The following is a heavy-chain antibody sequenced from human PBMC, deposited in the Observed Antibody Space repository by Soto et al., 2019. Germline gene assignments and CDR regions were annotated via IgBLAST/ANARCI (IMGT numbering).Heavy chain of an antibody. CDR2: INPNSGGT. CDR1: GDAFASCD. D-gene: IGHD4-17*01. Sequence: ASVKVSWTASGDAFASCDRSWVRQAQRQGLEWMGWINPNSGGTNYAQKFQGWVTMTRDTSISTAYMELSSLRSEDTAVYYCARGTGYRDYPIYGLDVRGQGTTVTVSS. CDR3: ARGTGYRDYPIYGLDV. J-gene: IGHJ6*02. V-gene: IGHV1-2*04.